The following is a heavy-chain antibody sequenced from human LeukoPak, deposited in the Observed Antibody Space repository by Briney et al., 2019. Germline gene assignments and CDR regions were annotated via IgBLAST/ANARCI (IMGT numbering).Heavy chain of an antibody. CDR1: GNSFTTYW. Sequence: LGESLKISCKCSGNSFTTYWIGWVRQMSGKGLEWMGITYLGGSDTRYSPSFQGQVTISADKSISTAYLHWSSLKASDTAMYYCVRPASSGYSPDVFATWGQGTLVTVSS. V-gene: IGHV5-51*01. CDR3: VRPASSGYSPDVFAT. J-gene: IGHJ3*02. CDR2: TYLGGSDT. D-gene: IGHD3-22*01.